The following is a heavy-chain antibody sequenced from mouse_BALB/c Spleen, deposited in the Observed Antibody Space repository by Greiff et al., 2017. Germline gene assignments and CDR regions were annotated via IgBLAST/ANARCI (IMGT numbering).Heavy chain of an antibody. V-gene: IGHV5-9-4*01. J-gene: IGHJ3*01. CDR1: GFTFSSYA. CDR3: ARHEDYYGSSYVWCAY. Sequence: EVKVVESGGGLVKPGGSLKLSCAASGFTFSSYAMSWVRQSPEKRLEWVAEISSGGSYTYYPDTVTGRFTISRDNAKNTLYLQMSSLKSEDTALYYCARHEDYYGSSYVWCAYWGQGTLVTVSA. D-gene: IGHD1-1*01. CDR2: ISSGGSYT.